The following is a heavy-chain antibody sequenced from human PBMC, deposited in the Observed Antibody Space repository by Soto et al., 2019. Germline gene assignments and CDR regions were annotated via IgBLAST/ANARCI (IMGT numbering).Heavy chain of an antibody. V-gene: IGHV3-30*01. CDR3: ARDNAPVAGTSLPGY. CDR1: GFTFSSYA. CDR2: ISYDGSKK. Sequence: PGGSLRLSCAASGFTFSSYAMHWVRQVPGKGLEWVTLISYDGSKKFYADSVKGRFTISRDQSKSTLYLQMNSLRDDDTAMYYCARDNAPVAGTSLPGYWGQGTLVTV. D-gene: IGHD6-19*01. J-gene: IGHJ4*02.